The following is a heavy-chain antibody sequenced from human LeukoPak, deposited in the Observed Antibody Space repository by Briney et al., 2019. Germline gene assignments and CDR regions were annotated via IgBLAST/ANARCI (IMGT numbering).Heavy chain of an antibody. CDR2: IYYSGSY. V-gene: IGHV4-59*02. J-gene: IGHJ4*02. D-gene: IGHD5-12*01. CDR3: ARHRRAYGNDY. CDR1: GGPVNGYD. Sequence: PSETLSLTCTVSGGPVNGYDWSWIRQPPGKALEWIGYIYYSGSYNYNPALRSRVTISVDTSENQFSLDLSSVTAADTAIYYCARHRRAYGNDYWGQGTLVTVSS.